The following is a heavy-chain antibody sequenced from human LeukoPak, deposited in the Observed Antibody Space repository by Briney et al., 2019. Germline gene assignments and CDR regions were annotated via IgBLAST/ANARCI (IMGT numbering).Heavy chain of an antibody. V-gene: IGHV3-23*01. CDR3: ATQFLYGSGSGPLDY. Sequence: GGSLRLSCAASGFTFSSYAMSWVRQAPGKGLEWVSAISAGGGGTYYADSVKGRFTISRDNSKNTLYLQMNSLGAEDTAVFYCATQFLYGSGSGPLDYWGQGTLVTVSS. CDR1: GFTFSSYA. CDR2: ISAGGGGT. J-gene: IGHJ4*02. D-gene: IGHD3-10*01.